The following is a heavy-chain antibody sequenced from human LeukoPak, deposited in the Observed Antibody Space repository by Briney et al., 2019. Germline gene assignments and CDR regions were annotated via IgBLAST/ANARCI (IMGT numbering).Heavy chain of an antibody. CDR1: GGSISSSSFY. J-gene: IGHJ5*02. V-gene: IGHV4-39*07. D-gene: IGHD5-18*01. CDR3: AREVTAMVHNWFDP. CDR2: INHSGST. Sequence: PSETLSLTCTVSGGSISSSSFYWSWIRQPPGKGLEWIGEINHSGSTNYNPSLKSRVTISVDTSKNQFSLKLSSVTAADTAVYYCAREVTAMVHNWFDPWGQGTLVTVSS.